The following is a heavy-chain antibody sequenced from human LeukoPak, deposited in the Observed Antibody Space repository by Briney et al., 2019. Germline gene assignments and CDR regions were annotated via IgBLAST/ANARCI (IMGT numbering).Heavy chain of an antibody. CDR3: ASRYCSSTSCYGVYYYGMDV. D-gene: IGHD2-2*01. CDR1: GGTVSSYA. Sequence: GASVKVSCKASGGTVSSYAISWVRQAPGQRLEWMGWINAGNGDTTYSQKFKGRVTITRDTSASTVYMDLSSLRSEDTAVYYCASRYCSSTSCYGVYYYGMDVWGQGTTVIVSS. V-gene: IGHV1-3*01. CDR2: INAGNGDT. J-gene: IGHJ6*02.